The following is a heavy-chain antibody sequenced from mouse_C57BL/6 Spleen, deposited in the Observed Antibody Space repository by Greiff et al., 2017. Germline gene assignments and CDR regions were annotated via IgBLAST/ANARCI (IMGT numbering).Heavy chain of an antibody. Sequence: VQLQQSGAELVRPGTSVKVSCKASGYAFTNYLIEWVKQRPGQGLEWIGVINPGSGGTNYNEKFKGKATLTADKSSSTAYMQLSSLTSEDSAVYFWARENGSRGGYYFDYWGQGTTLTVSS. CDR1: GYAFTNYL. D-gene: IGHD1-1*01. CDR3: ARENGSRGGYYFDY. CDR2: INPGSGGT. J-gene: IGHJ2*01. V-gene: IGHV1-54*01.